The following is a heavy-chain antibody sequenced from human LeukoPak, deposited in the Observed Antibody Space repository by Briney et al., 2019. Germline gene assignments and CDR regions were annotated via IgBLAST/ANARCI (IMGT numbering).Heavy chain of an antibody. V-gene: IGHV3-48*02. D-gene: IGHD3-22*01. CDR1: GFTFSSYS. Sequence: GGSLRLSCAASGFTFSSYSMNWVRQAPGKGLQWVSYISSSSSSIYYVDSVKGRFTISRDNAKNSLYLQMKSLRDEDTAVYYCARDYYGSSGSLISFDYWGQGTLVTVSS. CDR2: ISSSSSSI. CDR3: ARDYYGSSGSLISFDY. J-gene: IGHJ4*02.